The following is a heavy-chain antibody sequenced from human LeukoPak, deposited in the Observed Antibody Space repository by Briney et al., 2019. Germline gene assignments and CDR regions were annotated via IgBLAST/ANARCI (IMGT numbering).Heavy chain of an antibody. D-gene: IGHD1-26*01. CDR3: ALRRTDGVGATPPVY. J-gene: IGHJ4*02. Sequence: ESGPTLVKPTQTLTLTCTFSGFSLSTSGVGVGWIRQPPGKALEWLALIYWNDDKRYSPSLKSRLTITKDTSKNQVVLTMTNMDPVDTATYYRALRRTDGVGATPPVYWGQGTLVTVSS. CDR1: GFSLSTSGVG. V-gene: IGHV2-5*01. CDR2: IYWNDDK.